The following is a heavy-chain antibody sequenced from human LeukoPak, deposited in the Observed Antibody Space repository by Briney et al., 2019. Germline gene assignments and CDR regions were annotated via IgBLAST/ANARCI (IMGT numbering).Heavy chain of an antibody. D-gene: IGHD4/OR15-4a*01. Sequence: SETLSLTCTVSGGSIRGNGYYWGWIRQAPGKGLEWIGSIYYDGSTYYNPSLKSRVTISVDTPKNYFSLKLSSVTAADTAVYYCASSVWWPYYFDYWGQGSLVTVSS. J-gene: IGHJ4*02. CDR3: ASSVWWPYYFDY. CDR2: IYYDGST. V-gene: IGHV4-39*02. CDR1: GGSIRGNGYY.